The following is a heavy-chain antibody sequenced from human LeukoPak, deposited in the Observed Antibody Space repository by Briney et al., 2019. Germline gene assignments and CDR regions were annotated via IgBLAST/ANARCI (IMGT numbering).Heavy chain of an antibody. CDR2: ISYDGSNK. D-gene: IGHD4-17*01. CDR3: ARTLIRTYGDYDY. V-gene: IGHV3-30-3*01. Sequence: GGSLRLSCAASGFTFSSYAMHWVRQAPGKGLEWVAVISYDGSNKYYADSVKGRFTISRDNSKNTLYLQMNSLRAEDTAVYYCARTLIRTYGDYDYWGQGTLVTVSS. J-gene: IGHJ4*02. CDR1: GFTFSSYA.